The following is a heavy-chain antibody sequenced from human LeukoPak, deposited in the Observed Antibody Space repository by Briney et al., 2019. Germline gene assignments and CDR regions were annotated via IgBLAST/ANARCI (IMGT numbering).Heavy chain of an antibody. D-gene: IGHD3-10*01. J-gene: IGHJ6*03. Sequence: GGSLRLSCTASGFTFDVFGMAWVRQVPGKGVECVSSINWNGETTLYAVSVEGRFTISRDNAKNSLYLQLSSLRAEDTTLYYCARERFGSDYYLDVWGRGTTVTVSS. CDR1: GFTFDVFG. CDR2: INWNGETT. V-gene: IGHV3-20*04. CDR3: ARERFGSDYYLDV.